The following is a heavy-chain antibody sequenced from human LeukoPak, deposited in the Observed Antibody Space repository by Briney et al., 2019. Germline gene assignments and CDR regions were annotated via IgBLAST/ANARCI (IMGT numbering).Heavy chain of an antibody. CDR1: GYTFTGYY. CDR2: VNPSSGGT. Sequence: ASVKVSCKASGYTFTGYYVHWVRQAPGQGLEWMGWVNPSSGGTNYAQKFQGRVTMTGDTSISTAYMELSRLSSDDTAVYFCAGRPDTAMVPIFDYWGQGTLVTVSS. J-gene: IGHJ4*02. V-gene: IGHV1-2*02. D-gene: IGHD5-18*01. CDR3: AGRPDTAMVPIFDY.